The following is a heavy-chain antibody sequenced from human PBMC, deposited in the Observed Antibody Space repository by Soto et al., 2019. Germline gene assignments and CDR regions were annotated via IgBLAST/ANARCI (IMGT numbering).Heavy chain of an antibody. D-gene: IGHD4-17*01. CDR1: GGSFSGYY. CDR3: ARRVTKVTPFDY. V-gene: IGHV4-34*01. CDR2: INHSGST. Sequence: SETLSLTCAVYGGSFSGYYWSWIRQPPGKGLEWIGEINHSGSTNYNPSLKSRVTISVDTSKNQFSLKLSSVTAADTAVYYCARRVTKVTPFDYWGQGTLVTVSS. J-gene: IGHJ4*02.